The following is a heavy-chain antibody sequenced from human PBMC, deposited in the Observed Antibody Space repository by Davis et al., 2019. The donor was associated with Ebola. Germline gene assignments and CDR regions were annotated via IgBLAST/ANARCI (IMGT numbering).Heavy chain of an antibody. V-gene: IGHV1-18*04. D-gene: IGHD1-14*01. CDR1: GYTFTGYY. J-gene: IGHJ6*02. CDR3: AGQKGGGIRYYYGMDV. Sequence: ASVKVSCKASGYTFTGYYMHWVRQAPGQGLEWMGWISAYNGNTNYAQKLQGRVTMTTDTSTSTAYMELRSLRSDDTAVYYCAGQKGGGIRYYYGMDVWGQGTTVTVSS. CDR2: ISAYNGNT.